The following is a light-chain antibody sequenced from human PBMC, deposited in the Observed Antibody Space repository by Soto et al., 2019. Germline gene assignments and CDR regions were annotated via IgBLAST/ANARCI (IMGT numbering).Light chain of an antibody. CDR3: QQYAHLPPFT. CDR1: QDISNY. J-gene: IGKJ2*01. CDR2: DAS. V-gene: IGKV1-33*01. Sequence: DIQMTQSPSSLSASVGDRVTITCQASQDISNYLNWYQQKPGKAPKLLTYDASNLETGVPSRFSGRGSGTDFTFTISSLQPEDIATYYCQQYAHLPPFTFGQGTKL.